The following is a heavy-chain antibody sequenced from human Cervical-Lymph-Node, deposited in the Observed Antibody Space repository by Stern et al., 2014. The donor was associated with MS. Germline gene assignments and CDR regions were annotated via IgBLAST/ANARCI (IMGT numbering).Heavy chain of an antibody. J-gene: IGHJ3*02. V-gene: IGHV4-31*03. CDR2: IYYSGST. Sequence: VQLVESGPGLVKPSQTLSLTCTVSGGSISSGGYYWSWIRQHPGKGLEWIGYIYYSGSTYYNPSLKSRVTISVDTSKNQFSLKLSSVTAADTAVYYCARRSVVFDAFDIWGQGTMVTVSS. CDR1: GGSISSGGYY. CDR3: ARRSVVFDAFDI. D-gene: IGHD2-2*01.